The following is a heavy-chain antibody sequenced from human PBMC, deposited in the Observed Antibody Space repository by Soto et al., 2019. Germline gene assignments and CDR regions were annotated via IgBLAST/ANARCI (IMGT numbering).Heavy chain of an antibody. Sequence: SETLSLTCTVSGGSISSSSYYWGWIRQPPGKGLEWIGSIYYSGSTYYNPSLKSRVTISVDTSKNQFSLKLSSVTAADTAVYYCARGGIVVVPAAMYYWFDPWGQGTLVTVSS. CDR2: IYYSGST. CDR1: GGSISSSSYY. CDR3: ARGGIVVVPAAMYYWFDP. D-gene: IGHD2-2*01. V-gene: IGHV4-39*01. J-gene: IGHJ5*02.